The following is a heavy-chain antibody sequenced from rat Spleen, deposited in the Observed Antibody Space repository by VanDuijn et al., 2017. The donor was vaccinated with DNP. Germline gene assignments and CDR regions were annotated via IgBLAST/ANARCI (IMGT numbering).Heavy chain of an antibody. CDR1: GFTFSDHN. CDR2: ISYDGSDT. CDR3: ARHRTVSPYYYVMDA. D-gene: IGHD1-1*01. J-gene: IGHJ4*01. Sequence: EVQLVESDGGLVQPGRSLKLSCAASGFTFSDHNMAWVRQAPKKGLEWVATISYDGSDTYYPDSVKGRFTISRDNAKSSLYLQMNSLKSEDTATYYCARHRTVSPYYYVMDAWGQGASVTVSS. V-gene: IGHV5-7*01.